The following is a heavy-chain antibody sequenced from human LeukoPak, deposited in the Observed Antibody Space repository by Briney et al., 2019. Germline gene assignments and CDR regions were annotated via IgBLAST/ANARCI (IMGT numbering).Heavy chain of an antibody. V-gene: IGHV3-21*01. D-gene: IGHD2-15*01. CDR1: GFTFSNYG. CDR3: ARSKVGSSLDY. Sequence: GGSLRLSCAAFGFTFSNYGMNWVRQAPGKGLEWVSGIGGLGDRIYYADSVRGRFTISRDNAKNSLYLQMNSLRAEDTAVYYCARSKVGSSLDYWGQGTLVTVSS. J-gene: IGHJ4*02. CDR2: IGGLGDRI.